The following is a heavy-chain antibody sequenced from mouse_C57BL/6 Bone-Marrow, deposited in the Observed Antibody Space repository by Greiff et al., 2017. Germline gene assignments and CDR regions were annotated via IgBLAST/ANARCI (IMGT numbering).Heavy chain of an antibody. V-gene: IGHV5-12*01. CDR1: GFTFSDYY. Sequence: EVKLVESGGGLVQPGGSLKLSCAASGFTFSDYYMYWVRQTPEQRLEWVAYISNGGGSTYYPDTVKGRFTISRDNAKNTLYLQMSRLKSEDTAMYYCARHPDYYGPMDYWGQGTSVTVSS. CDR2: ISNGGGST. D-gene: IGHD1-1*01. CDR3: ARHPDYYGPMDY. J-gene: IGHJ4*01.